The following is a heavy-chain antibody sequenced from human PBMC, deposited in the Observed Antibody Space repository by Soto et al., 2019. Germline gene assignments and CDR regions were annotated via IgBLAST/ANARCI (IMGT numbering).Heavy chain of an antibody. J-gene: IGHJ2*01. Sequence: QVQLVQSGAEVKKPGASVKVSCKASGYTFTSYATHWVRQAPGQRREWMGWINAGKGNTKYSQKFQGIVTFTRGTSASTAYRELSRLRSEDTAVYYCARGGSLYCYFDRWGRGTLVTVSS. CDR3: ARGGSLYCYFDR. CDR2: INAGKGNT. D-gene: IGHD1-26*01. CDR1: GYTFTSYA. V-gene: IGHV1-3*01.